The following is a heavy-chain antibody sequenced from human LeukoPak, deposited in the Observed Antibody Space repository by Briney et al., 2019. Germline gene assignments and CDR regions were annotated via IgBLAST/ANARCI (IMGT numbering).Heavy chain of an antibody. V-gene: IGHV4-39*07. CDR1: GGSINSSSYY. CDR2: MYYRGST. J-gene: IGHJ4*02. D-gene: IGHD4-17*01. Sequence: PSETLSLTCTVSGGSINSSSYYWGWVRQPPGKGLEWIGSMYYRGSTYYNPSLKSRVTISVDKSKNQFSLKLSSVTAADTAVYYCARVTGVGYGDYIGPDTIDYWGQGTLVTVSS. CDR3: ARVTGVGYGDYIGPDTIDY.